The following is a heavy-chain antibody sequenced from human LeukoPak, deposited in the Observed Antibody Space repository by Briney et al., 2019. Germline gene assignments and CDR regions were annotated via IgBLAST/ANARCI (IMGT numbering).Heavy chain of an antibody. J-gene: IGHJ4*02. V-gene: IGHV4-4*07. Sequence: SETLSLTCTVSGGSISSYYWSWIRQPAGKGLEWIGRIYTSGSTNYNPSLKSRVTISVDTSKNQFSLKLSSVTAADTAVYYCARGQEGLAAGEFDYWGQGTLVTVSS. CDR2: IYTSGST. CDR3: ARGQEGLAAGEFDY. CDR1: GGSISSYY. D-gene: IGHD6-13*01.